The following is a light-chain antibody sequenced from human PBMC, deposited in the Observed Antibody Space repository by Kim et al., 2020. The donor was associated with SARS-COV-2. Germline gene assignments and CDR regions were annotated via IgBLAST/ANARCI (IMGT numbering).Light chain of an antibody. CDR2: DAS. J-gene: IGKJ5*01. CDR3: QQYDNLPIT. Sequence: SASIGDTVTSTCQATQDISNYLNWYQQKPGKAPKLLIYDASNLETGVPSRFSGSGSGTDFTFTISSLQPEDIATYYCQQYDNLPITFGQGTRLEI. V-gene: IGKV1-33*01. CDR1: QDISNY.